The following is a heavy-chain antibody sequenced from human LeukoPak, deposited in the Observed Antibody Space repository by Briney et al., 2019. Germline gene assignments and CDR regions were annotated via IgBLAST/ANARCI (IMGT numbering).Heavy chain of an antibody. V-gene: IGHV1-46*01. CDR3: ARERYIAAADMAAFDY. Sequence: ASVKVSCKASGYTFTSYYMHWVRQAPGQGLEWMGIINPSGGSTSYAQKFQGRVTMTRDTSTSTVYMELSSLRSEDTAVYYCARERYIAAADMAAFDYRGQGTLVTVSS. CDR2: INPSGGST. D-gene: IGHD6-13*01. J-gene: IGHJ4*02. CDR1: GYTFTSYY.